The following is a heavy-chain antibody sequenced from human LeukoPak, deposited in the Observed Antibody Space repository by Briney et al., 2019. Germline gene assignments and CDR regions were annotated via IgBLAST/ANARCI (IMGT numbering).Heavy chain of an antibody. J-gene: IGHJ4*02. CDR3: ARIFCSSTRCYTDFDY. D-gene: IGHD2-2*02. Sequence: PSETLSLTCAVYGGSFSGYYWSWIRQPPGKGLEWVGEINHSGSTNYYPSLESRVTISVDTSKNQFSLKLSSVTAADTAVYYCARIFCSSTRCYTDFDYWGQGTLVTVSS. CDR2: INHSGST. V-gene: IGHV4-34*01. CDR1: GGSFSGYY.